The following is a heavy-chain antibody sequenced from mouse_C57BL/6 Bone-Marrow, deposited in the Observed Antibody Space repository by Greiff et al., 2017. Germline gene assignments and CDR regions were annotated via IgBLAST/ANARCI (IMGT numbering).Heavy chain of an antibody. D-gene: IGHD2-10*02. CDR2: IYPGSGNT. Sequence: VKLMESGAELVRPGASVKLSCKASGYTFTDYYINWVKQRPGQGLEWIAWIYPGSGNTYYNEKFKGKATLTAEKSSSTAYMQLSSLTSEDSAVYYCAREGSIAGCSFADRGQKTLVAVST. CDR3: AREGSIAGCSFAD. CDR1: GYTFTDYY. J-gene: IGHJ3*01. V-gene: IGHV1-76*01.